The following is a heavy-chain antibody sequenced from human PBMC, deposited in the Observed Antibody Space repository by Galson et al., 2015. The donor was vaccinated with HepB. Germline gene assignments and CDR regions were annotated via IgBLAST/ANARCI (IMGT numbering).Heavy chain of an antibody. D-gene: IGHD2-2*02. CDR3: AKGYCSSTSCYIPGDYYYYMDV. Sequence: SLRLSCAASGFTFSSYGMHWVRQAPGKGLEWVAVIWYDGSNKYYADSVKGRFTISRDNSKNTLYLQMNSLRAEDTAVYYCAKGYCSSTSCYIPGDYYYYMDVWGKGTTVTVSS. J-gene: IGHJ6*03. CDR2: IWYDGSNK. CDR1: GFTFSSYG. V-gene: IGHV3-33*06.